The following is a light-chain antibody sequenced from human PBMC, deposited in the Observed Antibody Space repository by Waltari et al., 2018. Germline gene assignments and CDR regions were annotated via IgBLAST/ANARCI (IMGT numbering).Light chain of an antibody. CDR1: SGSIVRNF. Sequence: NFLLTQPHSVSGSPGQTVTLPCTRSSGSIVRNFLHWYQQRPGSSPTTVIYEDNHRPPGVPDRFSGSLDSSSNTASLTISGLKTEDEADYYCQSYDTDNLVIFGGGTKLTVL. CDR3: QSYDTDNLVI. J-gene: IGLJ2*01. V-gene: IGLV6-57*01. CDR2: EDN.